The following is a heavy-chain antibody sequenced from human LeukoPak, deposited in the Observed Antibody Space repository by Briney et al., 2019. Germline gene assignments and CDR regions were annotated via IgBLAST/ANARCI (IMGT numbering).Heavy chain of an antibody. Sequence: GGSLRLSCAASGFTFSNYWMTWVRQAPGKGLEWVANIKQDGSEKFYVDSVKGRFTISRDNAKNSLYLQMNSLRADDTAVYYCASALIVPTLVPFDFWGQGTLVTVSS. CDR3: ASALIVPTLVPFDF. CDR1: GFTFSNYW. V-gene: IGHV3-7*03. CDR2: IKQDGSEK. D-gene: IGHD5-12*01. J-gene: IGHJ4*02.